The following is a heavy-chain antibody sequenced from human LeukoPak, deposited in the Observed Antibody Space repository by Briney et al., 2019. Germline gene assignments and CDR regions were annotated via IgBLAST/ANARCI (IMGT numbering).Heavy chain of an antibody. D-gene: IGHD2-2*01. CDR1: GCSISSYY. CDR2: IYYSGST. V-gene: IGHV4-59*08. CDR3: ARHSSIVVVPAAMSPFDY. Sequence: KPSETLSLTCTVSGCSISSYYWSLIRQPPGEGIEWIGYIYYSGSTNYNPSLKSRVTISVDTSKNQFSLKLSSVTAADTAVYYCARHSSIVVVPAAMSPFDYWGQGTLVTVSS. J-gene: IGHJ4*02.